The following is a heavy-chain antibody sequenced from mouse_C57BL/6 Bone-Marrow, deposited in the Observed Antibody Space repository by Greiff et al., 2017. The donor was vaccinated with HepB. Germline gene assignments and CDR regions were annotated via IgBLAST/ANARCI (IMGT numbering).Heavy chain of an antibody. V-gene: IGHV14-2*01. CDR3: ARNGSPWFAY. CDR1: GFNIKDYY. J-gene: IGHJ3*01. Sequence: VQLQQSGAELVKPGASVKLSCTASGFNIKDYYMHWVKQRTEQGLEWIGRIDPEDGETKYAPNFQGKATITADTSSNTAYLQLSSLTSEDTAVYYGARNGSPWFAYWGQGTLVTVSA. D-gene: IGHD1-1*01. CDR2: IDPEDGET.